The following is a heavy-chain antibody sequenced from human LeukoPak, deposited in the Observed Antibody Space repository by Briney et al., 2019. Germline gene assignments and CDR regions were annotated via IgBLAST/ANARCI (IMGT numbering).Heavy chain of an antibody. CDR3: AAGVTTVTTRIKR. D-gene: IGHD4-17*01. CDR1: EYTFTGYY. CDR2: INPNSGGT. Sequence: ASVKVSCKASEYTFTGYYMHWVRQAPGQGLEWMGWINPNSGGTNYAQKFQGRVTMTRDTSISTAYMELSGLRSDDTAVYYCAAGVTTVTTRIKRWGQGTLVTVSS. V-gene: IGHV1-2*02. J-gene: IGHJ4*02.